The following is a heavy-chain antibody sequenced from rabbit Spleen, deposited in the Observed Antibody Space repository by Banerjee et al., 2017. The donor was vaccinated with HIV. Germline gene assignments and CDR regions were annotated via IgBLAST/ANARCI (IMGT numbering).Heavy chain of an antibody. V-gene: IGHV1S40*01. D-gene: IGHD8-1*01. CDR1: GFSLSSYW. CDR3: ARDAGSGDYIDVYFDL. J-gene: IGHJ4*01. Sequence: QSLEESGGDLVKPGTSLTLTCKASGFSLSSYWMSWVRQAPGSGLEWIGCIGSNSGNTYYASWAKGRFTISKTSSTTVTLQMTSLTVADTATYFCARDAGSGDYIDVYFDLWGQGTLVTVS. CDR2: IGSNSGNT.